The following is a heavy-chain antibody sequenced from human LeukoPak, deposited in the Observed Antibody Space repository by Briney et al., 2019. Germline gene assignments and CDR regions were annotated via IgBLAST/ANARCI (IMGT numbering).Heavy chain of an antibody. V-gene: IGHV1-69*13. CDR2: IIPIFGTA. D-gene: IGHD1-26*01. CDR3: ARGASGSYYSGDY. Sequence: ASVKVSCKASGGTFSSYAISWVRQAPGQGLEWMGGIIPIFGTANYAQKFQGRVTITADESTSTAYMELSSPRSEDTAVYYCARGASGSYYSGDYWGQGTLVTVSS. J-gene: IGHJ4*02. CDR1: GGTFSSYA.